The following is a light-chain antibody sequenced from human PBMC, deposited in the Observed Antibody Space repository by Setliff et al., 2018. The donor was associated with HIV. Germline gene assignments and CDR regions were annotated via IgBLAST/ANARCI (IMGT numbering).Light chain of an antibody. J-gene: IGLJ1*01. Sequence: QSALTQPASVSGSPGQSITISCTGTSSDIGGYNYVSWYQLYSGKAPKLIIYEVNTRPSGVSNRFSGSKSGDTASLTISGLQAEDEADYYCCSYAGSSTYVFGTGTKVTVL. CDR3: CSYAGSSTYV. CDR2: EVN. CDR1: SSDIGGYNY. V-gene: IGLV2-23*02.